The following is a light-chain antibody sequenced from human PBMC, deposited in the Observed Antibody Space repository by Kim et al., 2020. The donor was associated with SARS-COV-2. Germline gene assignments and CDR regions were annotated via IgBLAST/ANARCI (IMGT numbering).Light chain of an antibody. CDR3: QQYGSSPGIT. J-gene: IGKJ4*01. V-gene: IGKV3-20*01. Sequence: EIVLTQSPCTLSLSPGERATLSCRASQSVSSSYLAWYQQKPGQAPRLLIYGASSRATGIPDRFSGSGSGTDFTLTISRLEPEDFAVYYCQQYGSSPGITFGGGTKVDIK. CDR2: GAS. CDR1: QSVSSSY.